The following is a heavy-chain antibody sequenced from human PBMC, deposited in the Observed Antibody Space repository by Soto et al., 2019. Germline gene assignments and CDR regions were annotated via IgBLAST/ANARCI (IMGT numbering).Heavy chain of an antibody. J-gene: IGHJ5*02. CDR2: INHSGST. CDR3: ARGGDIVVVPAAAPNWFDP. Sequence: SETLSLTCAVYGGSFSGYYWSWIRQPPGKGLEWIGEINHSGSTNYNPSLKSRVTISVDTSKNQFSLKLSSVTAADTAVYYCARGGDIVVVPAAAPNWFDPWGQGTLVTVSS. V-gene: IGHV4-34*01. D-gene: IGHD2-2*01. CDR1: GGSFSGYY.